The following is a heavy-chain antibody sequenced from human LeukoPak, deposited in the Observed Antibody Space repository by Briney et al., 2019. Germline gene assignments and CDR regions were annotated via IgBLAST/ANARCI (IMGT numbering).Heavy chain of an antibody. Sequence: PGGSLRLSCAASGFIFSDYNMHWVRQAPGEGLEWVAVISYDGSNKYYADSVKGRFTISRDNSKNTLYLQMNSLRAEDTAVYYCAKGLQLWAPIVYWGQGTLVTVSS. J-gene: IGHJ4*02. CDR3: AKGLQLWAPIVY. CDR2: ISYDGSNK. V-gene: IGHV3-30*18. D-gene: IGHD5-18*01. CDR1: GFIFSDYN.